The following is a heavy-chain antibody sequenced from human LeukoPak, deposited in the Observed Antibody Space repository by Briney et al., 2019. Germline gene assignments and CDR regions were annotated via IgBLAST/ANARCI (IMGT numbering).Heavy chain of an antibody. CDR1: GGSISSGGYY. D-gene: IGHD3-22*01. Sequence: PSQTLSLTCTVSGGSISSGGYYWSWIRQHPGKGLEWIGYIYYSGSTYCNPSLKGRVTISVDTPKNQFSLKLSSVAAADTAVYYCASRYYYDSSGYYPFDYWGQGTLVTVSS. J-gene: IGHJ4*02. CDR2: IYYSGST. CDR3: ASRYYYDSSGYYPFDY. V-gene: IGHV4-31*03.